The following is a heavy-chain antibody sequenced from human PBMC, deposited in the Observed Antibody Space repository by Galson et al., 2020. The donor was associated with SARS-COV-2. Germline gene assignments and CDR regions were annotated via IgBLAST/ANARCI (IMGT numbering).Heavy chain of an antibody. D-gene: IGHD3-22*01. V-gene: IGHV4-34*01. CDR3: ARLGPDYYDSRDLGWYFDY. Sequence: SETLSLTCAVYGGSFSGYYWSWIRQPPGKGLEWIGEINSSGSTNYNPSLKSRVTISVDTSKNHFSLKLSSVTAADTAVYYCARLGPDYYDSRDLGWYFDYWGQGTLVTVSS. CDR1: GGSFSGYY. CDR2: INSSGST. J-gene: IGHJ4*02.